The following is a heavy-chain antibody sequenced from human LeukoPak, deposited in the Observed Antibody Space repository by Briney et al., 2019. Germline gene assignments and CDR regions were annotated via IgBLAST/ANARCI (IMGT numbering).Heavy chain of an antibody. V-gene: IGHV4-39*07. Sequence: SETLSLTCSVSGGSIGRGSYYWGWIHQSPGKGLEWIGSIYYSGSTNYNPSLKSRVTISVDTSKNQFSLKLSSVTAADTAVYYCARVAAKTVDYWGQGTLVTVSS. CDR2: IYYSGST. D-gene: IGHD2-15*01. CDR1: GGSIGRGSYY. J-gene: IGHJ4*02. CDR3: ARVAAKTVDY.